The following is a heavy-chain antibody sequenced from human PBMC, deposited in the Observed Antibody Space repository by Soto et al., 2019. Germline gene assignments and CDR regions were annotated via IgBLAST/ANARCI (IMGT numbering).Heavy chain of an antibody. V-gene: IGHV3-21*06. CDR1: GFTFSSYS. CDR3: ARDRQYQLLFRDQYYYYYGMDV. D-gene: IGHD2-2*01. J-gene: IGHJ6*02. CDR2: ISRSSSYI. Sequence: PGGSLRLSCAASGFTFSSYSMNWVRQAPGKGLEWVSSISRSSSYIYYADSVKGRFTISRDNAKNSLYLQMNSLRAEDTAVYYCARDRQYQLLFRDQYYYYYGMDVWGQGTTVTVSS.